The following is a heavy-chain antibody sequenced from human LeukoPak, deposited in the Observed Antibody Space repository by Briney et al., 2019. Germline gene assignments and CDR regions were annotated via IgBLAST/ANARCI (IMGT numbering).Heavy chain of an antibody. V-gene: IGHV3-23*01. CDR2: ISGSGGST. CDR3: AKSASSGWYMGSYYFDY. Sequence: GGSLRLSCAASGFTFSSYAMSWVRQAPGKGLEWVSAISGSGGSTYYADSVKGRFTISRDNSKNTLYLQMNSLRAEDTAVYYCAKSASSGWYMGSYYFDYWGQGTLVTVSS. D-gene: IGHD6-19*01. J-gene: IGHJ4*02. CDR1: GFTFSSYA.